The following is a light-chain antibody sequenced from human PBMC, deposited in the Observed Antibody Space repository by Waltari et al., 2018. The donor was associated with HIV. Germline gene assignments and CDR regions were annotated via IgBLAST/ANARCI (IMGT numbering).Light chain of an antibody. CDR1: SSDVGGYNY. V-gene: IGLV2-8*01. CDR2: EVS. Sequence: QSALTQPPSASGSPGQSVTISCTGTSSDVGGYNYVSWYQQHPGKAPKLMIYEVSKRPSWVPDRSAGSKSGNTASLTVSGLQAEDEADYYCSSYAGSNDFGVFGGGTKLTVL. CDR3: SSYAGSNDFGV. J-gene: IGLJ2*01.